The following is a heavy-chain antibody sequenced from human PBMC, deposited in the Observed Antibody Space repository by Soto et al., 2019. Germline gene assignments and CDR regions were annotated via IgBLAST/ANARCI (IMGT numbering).Heavy chain of an antibody. Sequence: GESLKISCKGSGYNFTSFWISWVRHVPGKGLEWMGRIDPSDSYTTYSPSSQGHVTLSADKSISTAYLQWSSLKASDTAIYYCARLFREAYYYYGMDVWGQGTTVTVSS. V-gene: IGHV5-10-1*01. J-gene: IGHJ6*02. CDR1: GYNFTSFW. CDR3: ARLFREAYYYYGMDV. CDR2: IDPSDSYT.